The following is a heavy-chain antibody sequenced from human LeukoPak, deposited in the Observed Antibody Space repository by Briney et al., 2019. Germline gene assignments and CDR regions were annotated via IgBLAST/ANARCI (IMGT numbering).Heavy chain of an antibody. CDR2: ITGSGGTT. CDR3: AKWGDYDVLTGYYDSDY. J-gene: IGHJ4*02. Sequence: GGSLRLSCAASGFTFRNYDMSWVRQAPGKGLEWLSAITGSGGTTYYAHSVKGRFTSSRDNSKNTLYLQMNTLRAEDTAVYYCAKWGDYDVLTGYYDSDYWGQGTLVTVSS. V-gene: IGHV3-23*01. D-gene: IGHD3-9*01. CDR1: GFTFRNYD.